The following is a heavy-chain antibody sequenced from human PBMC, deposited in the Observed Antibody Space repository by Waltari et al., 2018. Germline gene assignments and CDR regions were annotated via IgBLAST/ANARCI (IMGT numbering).Heavy chain of an antibody. D-gene: IGHD6-13*01. CDR1: GYSFTSYW. CDR2: IYPGDSDT. Sequence: EVQLVQSGAEVKKPGESLKISCKGSGYSFTSYWIGWVRQMPGKGLEWMGVIYPGDSDTRYSPSVQGQVTISADKSISTAYLQWSSLKASDTAMYYCARLGTIAAAGTGVANYYYGMDVWGQGTTVTVSS. J-gene: IGHJ6*02. CDR3: ARLGTIAAAGTGVANYYYGMDV. V-gene: IGHV5-51*01.